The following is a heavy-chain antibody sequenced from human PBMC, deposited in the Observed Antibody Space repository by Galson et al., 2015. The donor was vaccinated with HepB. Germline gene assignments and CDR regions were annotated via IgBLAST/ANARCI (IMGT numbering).Heavy chain of an antibody. CDR1: GFAFNIYT. J-gene: IGHJ6*03. CDR3: ARGSIEYSASPRVCYFYYMDV. V-gene: IGHV3-33*08. CDR2: IWHDGSEK. D-gene: IGHD6-6*01. Sequence: SLRLSCAASGFAFNIYTMHWVRQAPGKGLEWVAVIWHDGSEKYYADSEKGRFTISRDNSENTLFLQVNGVRAEDTAVSYCARGSIEYSASPRVCYFYYMDVWGKGATVTVSS.